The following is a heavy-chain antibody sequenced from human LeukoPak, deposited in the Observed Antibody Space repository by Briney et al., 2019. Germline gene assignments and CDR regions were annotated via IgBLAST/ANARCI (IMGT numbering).Heavy chain of an antibody. V-gene: IGHV1-69*01. CDR2: IIPIFGTA. CDR3: ARDRSRISIQSIAVGRIGMDV. J-gene: IGHJ6*02. Sequence: GSSVKVSCKASGGTLSSYAISWVRQAPGQGLEWMGGIIPIFGTANYAQKFQGRVTITADESTSTAYMELSSLRSEDTAVYYCARDRSRISIQSIAVGRIGMDVWGQGTTVTVSS. CDR1: GGTLSSYA. D-gene: IGHD6-19*01.